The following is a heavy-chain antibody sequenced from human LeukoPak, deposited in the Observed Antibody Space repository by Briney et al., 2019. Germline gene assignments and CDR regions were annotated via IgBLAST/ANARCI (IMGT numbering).Heavy chain of an antibody. CDR2: ISGSGGST. V-gene: IGHV3-23*01. Sequence: PGGSLTLSCAASGFTFSSYAMSWVRQAPGKGLEWVSAISGSGGSTYYADSVKGRFTISRDNSKNTLYLQMNSLRAEDTAVYYCAKDPASSGWYVLPPDYWGQGTLVTVSS. D-gene: IGHD6-19*01. J-gene: IGHJ4*02. CDR3: AKDPASSGWYVLPPDY. CDR1: GFTFSSYA.